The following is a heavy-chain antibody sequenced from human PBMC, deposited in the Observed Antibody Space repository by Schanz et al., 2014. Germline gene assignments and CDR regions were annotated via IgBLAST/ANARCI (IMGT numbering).Heavy chain of an antibody. Sequence: VQLEQSGAEVKKPGASVKVSCKASGYTFTSHGISWVRQAPGQGLEWMGWITAYNGDTNYALKLQGRVTMTTDTSTGTAYMELRSLRSDDTALYYCTRGGYSYAMSAFDIWGQGTMVTVSS. CDR1: GYTFTSHG. D-gene: IGHD5-18*01. CDR3: TRGGYSYAMSAFDI. V-gene: IGHV1-18*01. CDR2: ITAYNGDT. J-gene: IGHJ3*02.